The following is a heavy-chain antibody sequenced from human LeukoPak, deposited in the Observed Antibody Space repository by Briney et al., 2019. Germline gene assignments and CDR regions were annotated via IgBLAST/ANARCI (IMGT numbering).Heavy chain of an antibody. CDR3: ARDLGALAEYNWFDP. CDR2: INPNSGVT. D-gene: IGHD6-19*01. V-gene: IGHV1-2*02. Sequence: GASVKVSCKASGYTFTGYYMHWVRQAPGQGLEWMGWINPNSGVTNYAQKFQGRVTMTRDTSISTAYMELSSLRSDDTAVYYCARDLGALAEYNWFDPWGQGTLVTVSS. CDR1: GYTFTGYY. J-gene: IGHJ5*02.